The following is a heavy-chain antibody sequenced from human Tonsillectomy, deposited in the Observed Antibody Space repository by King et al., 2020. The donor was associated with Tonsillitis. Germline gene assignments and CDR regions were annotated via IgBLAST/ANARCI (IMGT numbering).Heavy chain of an antibody. D-gene: IGHD3-22*01. J-gene: IGHJ4*02. CDR3: TKDPDYYDSSTS. CDR1: GFSFDDYA. V-gene: IGHV3-9*01. CDR2: ISWNSCTI. Sequence: VQLGESGGALVQPGRSLRLSCAASGFSFDDYAMHWVRQAPGKGLEGVSGISWNSCTIGYADSVKGRFTISRDNAKNFLYLQMNSLRAEDTALYYCTKDPDYYDSSTSWGQGTLVTVSS.